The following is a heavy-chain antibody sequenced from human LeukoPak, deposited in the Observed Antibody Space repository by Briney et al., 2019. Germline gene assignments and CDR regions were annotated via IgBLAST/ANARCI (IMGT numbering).Heavy chain of an antibody. D-gene: IGHD6-13*01. Sequence: PSETLSLTCTVSGGSISSSSYYWGWIRQPPGKGLEWIGYIYYSGSTNYNPSLKSRVTISVDTSKNQFSLKLSSVTAADTAVYYCARLYSSSWYDRDFDPWGQGTLVTVSS. CDR2: IYYSGST. V-gene: IGHV4-61*05. J-gene: IGHJ5*02. CDR3: ARLYSSSWYDRDFDP. CDR1: GGSISSSSYY.